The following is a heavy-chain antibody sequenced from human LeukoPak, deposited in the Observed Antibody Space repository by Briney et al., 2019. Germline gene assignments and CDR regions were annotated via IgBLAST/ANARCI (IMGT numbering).Heavy chain of an antibody. D-gene: IGHD4-23*01. CDR2: ISSSGRTT. V-gene: IGHV3-48*03. Sequence: GGSLRLSCAASGFTFSSFEMNWVRQAPGKGLEWVSCISSSGRTTYYADSVKGRFTISRDNAIYSLYLQMNSLRAEDTAVYYCARVYGGRYFDYWGQGTLVTVSS. J-gene: IGHJ4*02. CDR1: GFTFSSFE. CDR3: ARVYGGRYFDY.